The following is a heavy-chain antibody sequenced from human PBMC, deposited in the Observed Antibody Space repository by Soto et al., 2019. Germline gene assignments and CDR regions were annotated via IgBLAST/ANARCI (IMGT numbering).Heavy chain of an antibody. CDR2: LYDVDGS. J-gene: IGHJ3*01. V-gene: IGHV3-53*01. CDR1: GLTISGKKY. Sequence: DVQLVESGGGLIQPGESLRLSCAAFGLTISGKKYVAWVRQAPGKGLEWVSALYDVDGSFYADSVTGRFTTSSDSSKTTVYLQMNDLRPDDPAVYYCATRHEREHAFDVWGQGTTVTISS. CDR3: ATRHEREHAFDV. D-gene: IGHD1-1*01.